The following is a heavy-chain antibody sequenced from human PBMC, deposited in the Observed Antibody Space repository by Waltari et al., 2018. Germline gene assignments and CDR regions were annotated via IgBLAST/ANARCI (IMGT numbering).Heavy chain of an antibody. Sequence: EVQLVESGGGLVQPGGSLRLSCAASGFTFSSYDMHWVRQATGKGLGWVSAIGTAGDTYYPGYVKGGFTISRENAKNSLYLQMNSRRAGDTAVYYCARSKMGRLGELSIDYWGQGTLVTVSS. V-gene: IGHV3-13*01. D-gene: IGHD3-16*02. CDR3: ARSKMGRLGELSIDY. J-gene: IGHJ4*02. CDR1: GFTFSSYD. CDR2: IGTAGDT.